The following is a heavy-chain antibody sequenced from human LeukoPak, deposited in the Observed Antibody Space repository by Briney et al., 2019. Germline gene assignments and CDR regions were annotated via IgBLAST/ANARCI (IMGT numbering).Heavy chain of an antibody. V-gene: IGHV1-8*01. Sequence: ASVKVSCKAPGYTFSSYDINWVRQATGQGLEWMGWMNPNSGNTGYAQKLQGRLIMTTNTSISTAYMELSSLTSEDTAMYYCARGRNERDLRLLLYWGQGTLVTVSS. CDR3: ARGRNERDLRLLLY. D-gene: IGHD3-16*01. CDR2: MNPNSGNT. CDR1: GYTFSSYD. J-gene: IGHJ4*02.